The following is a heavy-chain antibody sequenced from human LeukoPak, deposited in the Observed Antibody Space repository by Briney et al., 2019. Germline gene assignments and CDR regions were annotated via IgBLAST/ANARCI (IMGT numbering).Heavy chain of an antibody. J-gene: IGHJ5*02. V-gene: IGHV4-61*02. D-gene: IGHD3-3*01. CDR3: ARYDPGGFDP. Sequence: PSETLSLTCTVSGGSISSGSYYWSWIRQPAGKGLEWIGRIYTSGGTNYNPSLKSRVTISVDTSKNQFSLKLSSVTAADTAVYYCARYDPGGFDPWGQGTLVTVSS. CDR1: GGSISSGSYY. CDR2: IYTSGGT.